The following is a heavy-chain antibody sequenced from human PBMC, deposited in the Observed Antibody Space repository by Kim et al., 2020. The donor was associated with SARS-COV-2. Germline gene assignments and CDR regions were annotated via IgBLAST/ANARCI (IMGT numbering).Heavy chain of an antibody. Sequence: GGSLRLSCVSSGFTFSTYGMNWVRQAPGKGLEWVALISYDGSKTFYADAMKGRFTISRDNSKGTLYLQINTLSSEDTGVYYCARDDLGRPLKYYYGMDVWGQGTMVTVSS. D-gene: IGHD3-10*01. J-gene: IGHJ6*02. V-gene: IGHV3-33*01. CDR1: GFTFSTYG. CDR2: ISYDGSKT. CDR3: ARDDLGRPLKYYYGMDV.